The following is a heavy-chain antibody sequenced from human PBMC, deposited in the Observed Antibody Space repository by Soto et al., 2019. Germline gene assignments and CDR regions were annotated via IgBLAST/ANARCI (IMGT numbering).Heavy chain of an antibody. CDR3: ATAGSGFLPFDY. Sequence: QVQLVQSGAEVKKPGASVKVSCKGSGYTFSTYAIAWVRQAPGQGLEWMAWISAYSGDTNYAPKVQGRATLTTDTSTTTAYLELRSLTSADSAVYYCATAGSGFLPFDYWGQGTLVTVSS. CDR1: GYTFSTYA. CDR2: ISAYSGDT. J-gene: IGHJ4*02. V-gene: IGHV1-18*01. D-gene: IGHD6-19*01.